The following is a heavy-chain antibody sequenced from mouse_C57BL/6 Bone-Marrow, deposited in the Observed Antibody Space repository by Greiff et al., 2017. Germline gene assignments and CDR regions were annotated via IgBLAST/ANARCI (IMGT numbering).Heavy chain of an antibody. D-gene: IGHD3-3*01. V-gene: IGHV5-9*01. CDR1: GFTFSGYT. CDR3: ARQGDAWFAY. J-gene: IGHJ3*01. Sequence: EVQLMESGGGLVKPGGSLKLSCAASGFTFSGYTMSWVRQTPEKRLEWVATISGGGGNTYYPDSVKGRFTISRDNAKNTLYLQMSSLRSGDTALYYCARQGDAWFAYWGQGTLVTVSA. CDR2: ISGGGGNT.